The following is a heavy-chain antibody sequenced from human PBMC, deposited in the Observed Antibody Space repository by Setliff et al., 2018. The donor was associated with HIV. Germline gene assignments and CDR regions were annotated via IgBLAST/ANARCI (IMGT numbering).Heavy chain of an antibody. CDR3: ARLLSRGYYEGAFDI. J-gene: IGHJ3*02. V-gene: IGHV4-59*11. D-gene: IGHD3-22*01. CDR2: IHYSGSN. Sequence: SETLSLTCTVSGGSISGHYWSWIRQTPGKGLEWIGSIHYSGSNVNNPSLKSRITTSLDASKNQFSLKLNSVTAADTAVYYCARLLSRGYYEGAFDIWGQGTMVTVSS. CDR1: GGSISGHY.